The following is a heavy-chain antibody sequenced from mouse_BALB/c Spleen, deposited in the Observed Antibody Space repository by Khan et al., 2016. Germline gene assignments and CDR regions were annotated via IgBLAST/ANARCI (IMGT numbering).Heavy chain of an antibody. CDR3: ASWDGNYVPFAY. CDR2: IDPYNGVS. J-gene: IGHJ3*01. Sequence: VQLQQSGPELVKPGASVKVSCKGSGYAFTTYNMYWVKQSHGKSLEWIGYIDPYNGVSSYNQKFKDKATLTVDESSSTAYMHLNSLTSEDSAVXYCASWDGNYVPFAYWGQGTLVTVSA. CDR1: GYAFTTYN. D-gene: IGHD2-1*01. V-gene: IGHV1S135*01.